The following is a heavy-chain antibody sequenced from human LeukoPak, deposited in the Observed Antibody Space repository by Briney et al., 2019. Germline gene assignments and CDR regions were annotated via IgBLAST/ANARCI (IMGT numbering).Heavy chain of an antibody. CDR1: GGSISSSSYY. D-gene: IGHD6-19*01. V-gene: IGHV4-39*07. CDR2: IYYSGST. Sequence: SETLSLTCTVSGGSISSSSYYWGWIRQPPGKGLEWIGSIYYSGSTYYNPSLKSRVTISVDTSKNQFSLKLSSVTAADTAVYYCARGRPIAVAGTAFDIWGQGTMVTVSS. CDR3: ARGRPIAVAGTAFDI. J-gene: IGHJ3*02.